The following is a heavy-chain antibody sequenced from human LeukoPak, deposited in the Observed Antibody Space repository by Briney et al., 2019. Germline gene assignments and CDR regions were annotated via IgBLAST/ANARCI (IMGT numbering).Heavy chain of an antibody. CDR3: AKDQQGIVVAVAADFDY. CDR2: ISSSSSYI. Sequence: GGSLRLSCAASGFTFSSYSMNWVRQAPGKGLEWVSSISSSSSYIYYADSVKGRFTISRGNAKNSLYLQMNSLRVEDTAVYYCAKDQQGIVVAVAADFDYWGQGTLVTVSS. CDR1: GFTFSSYS. D-gene: IGHD2-15*01. J-gene: IGHJ4*02. V-gene: IGHV3-21*04.